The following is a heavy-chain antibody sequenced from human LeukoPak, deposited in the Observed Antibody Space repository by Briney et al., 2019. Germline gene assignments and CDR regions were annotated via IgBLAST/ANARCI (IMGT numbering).Heavy chain of an antibody. V-gene: IGHV4-4*09. CDR3: ARQVKNYYANY. D-gene: IGHD1-26*01. CDR1: AGSITSYY. Sequence: SETLSLTCTVSAGSITSYYWSWIRQPPGKGLEGIGYFYTTGGTNYNPSLKSRVTMSLDTSRNQFSLKLTSVTAADTAVYFCARQVKNYYANYWGQGILVTVSS. J-gene: IGHJ4*02. CDR2: FYTTGGT.